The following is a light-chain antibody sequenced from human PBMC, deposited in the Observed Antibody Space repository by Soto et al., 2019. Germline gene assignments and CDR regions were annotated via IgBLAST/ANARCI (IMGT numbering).Light chain of an antibody. Sequence: EIVLTQSPATLSLSPGERATLSCRVSQSVGSQLAWFQQKPGQSPRLLIYDASNRATGIPARFSGSGSGTDFTVTISSLEPEDSAVYYCQQRSNWPITFGQGTRLEIK. CDR1: QSVGSQ. J-gene: IGKJ5*01. CDR2: DAS. CDR3: QQRSNWPIT. V-gene: IGKV3-11*01.